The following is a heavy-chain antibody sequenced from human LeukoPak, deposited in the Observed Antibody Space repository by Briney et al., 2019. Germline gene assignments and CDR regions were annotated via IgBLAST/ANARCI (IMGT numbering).Heavy chain of an antibody. D-gene: IGHD4-11*01. V-gene: IGHV3-33*06. Sequence: PGGSLRLSCATSGFTFSHYGMHWVRQTPGAGLEWVAVIWSDGSDKYYAKSVKGRFTISRDNSKNSLFLQMNSLRAEDTAVSYCAKDAQRGFDYSNSLQNWGQGILVTVSS. CDR3: AKDAQRGFDYSNSLQN. CDR2: IWSDGSDK. J-gene: IGHJ1*01. CDR1: GFTFSHYG.